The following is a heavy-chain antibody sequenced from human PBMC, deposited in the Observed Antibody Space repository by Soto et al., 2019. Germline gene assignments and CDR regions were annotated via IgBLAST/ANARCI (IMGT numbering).Heavy chain of an antibody. CDR3: ARGYDFAGFSPYGLDV. D-gene: IGHD3-3*01. J-gene: IGHJ6*02. CDR1: GTPINSADFY. V-gene: IGHV4-30-4*01. CDR2: IYYSGTT. Sequence: PSETLSLTCTVSGTPINSADFYWTWIRQPPGKGLEWIGYIYYSGTTFHNPSLRSRISMSVDTSKNQFSLRLNSETAADTAVYYCARGYDFAGFSPYGLDVWGQGTTVTVSS.